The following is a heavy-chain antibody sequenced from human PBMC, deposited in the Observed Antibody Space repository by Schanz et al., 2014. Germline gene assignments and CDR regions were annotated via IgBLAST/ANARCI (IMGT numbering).Heavy chain of an antibody. D-gene: IGHD6-13*01. Sequence: QVQLVQSGPEAKKPGASVKVSRQASGYTLKDHAMHWVRQAPGQSLEWLGWINPANGNAHYSPRLNGRVAISSDTAASTVYLHFSSLKSDDTAVYYCARDLIAAAESWFDPWGQGTPITVSS. CDR2: INPANGNA. J-gene: IGHJ5*02. V-gene: IGHV1-3*01. CDR1: GYTLKDHA. CDR3: ARDLIAAAESWFDP.